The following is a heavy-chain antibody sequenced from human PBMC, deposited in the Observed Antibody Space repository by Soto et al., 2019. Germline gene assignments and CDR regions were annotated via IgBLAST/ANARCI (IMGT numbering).Heavy chain of an antibody. D-gene: IGHD4-17*01. CDR2: INPFLGIA. CDR1: GGTFSSYT. V-gene: IGHV1-69*02. Sequence: QVQLVQSGAEVKKPGASVKVSCKASGGTFSSYTISWVRQAPGQGLEWMGRINPFLGIANYAQKFQGRVTITADKSLSIAYMELGGLRSEDTAVYYCARGSYGDYAVDYWGQGTLVTVSS. CDR3: ARGSYGDYAVDY. J-gene: IGHJ4*02.